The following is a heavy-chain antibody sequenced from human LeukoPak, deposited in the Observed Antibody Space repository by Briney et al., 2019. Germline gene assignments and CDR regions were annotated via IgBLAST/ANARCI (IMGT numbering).Heavy chain of an antibody. D-gene: IGHD5-18*01. CDR1: GFTFSSYW. J-gene: IGHJ4*02. CDR3: ARESVLRGYSYGYADS. Sequence: PGGSLRLSCAASGFTFSSYWMHWVRHAPGKGLVWVSLIKSDGSSTIYADSVKGRFTISRDNAKNTLYLQMNSLRAEDSAVYYCARESVLRGYSYGYADSWGQGTLVTVSS. V-gene: IGHV3-74*01. CDR2: IKSDGSST.